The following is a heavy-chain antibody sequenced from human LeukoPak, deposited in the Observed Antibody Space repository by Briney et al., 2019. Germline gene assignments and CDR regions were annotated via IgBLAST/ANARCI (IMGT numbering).Heavy chain of an antibody. Sequence: GGSLRLSCVVSGFSFSSYSMIWVRQAPGKGLQWVANLNKDGSETKSVYSVKGRFTISRDNAKNSLYLQLNSLRAEDTAVYYCGRHRSGSGTYFIDYWGQGTLVSVSS. CDR1: GFSFSSYS. CDR2: LNKDGSET. J-gene: IGHJ4*02. V-gene: IGHV3-7*01. D-gene: IGHD3-10*01. CDR3: GRHRSGSGTYFIDY.